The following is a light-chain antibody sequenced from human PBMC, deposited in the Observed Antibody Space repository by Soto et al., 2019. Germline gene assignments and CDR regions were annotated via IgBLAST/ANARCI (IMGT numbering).Light chain of an antibody. CDR3: QQSYSTPPT. CDR1: QSISSY. CDR2: AAS. V-gene: IGKV1-39*01. Sequence: DIQMTQSPSSLSASVGDTVTITCRASQSISSYLNWYQQKPGKAPKXXIYAASSLQSGVPSRFSGSGSGTDLTITISSLQPEDFETYYCQQSYSTPPTFGQGTKVDIK. J-gene: IGKJ1*01.